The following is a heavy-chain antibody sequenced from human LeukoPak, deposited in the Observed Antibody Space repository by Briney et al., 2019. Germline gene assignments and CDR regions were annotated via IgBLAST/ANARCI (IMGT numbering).Heavy chain of an antibody. CDR1: GYTFTTYY. J-gene: IGHJ5*02. V-gene: IGHV1-8*02. D-gene: IGHD3-10*01. CDR2: MNPNSGNT. Sequence: RASVKVSCKASGYTFTTYYVHWVRQAPGQGLEWMGWMNPNSGNTGYAQKFQGRVTMTRNTSISTAYMELSSLRSEDTAVYYCARVEYYGSGKWFDPWGQGTLVTVSS. CDR3: ARVEYYGSGKWFDP.